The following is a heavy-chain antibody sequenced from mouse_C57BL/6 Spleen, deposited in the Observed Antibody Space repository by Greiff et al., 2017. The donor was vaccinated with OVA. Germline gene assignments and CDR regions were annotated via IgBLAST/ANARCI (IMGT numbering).Heavy chain of an antibody. CDR1: GYTFTSYW. CDR3: ARSGSSGIDY. J-gene: IGHJ2*01. V-gene: IGHV1-72*01. D-gene: IGHD3-2*02. CDR2: IDPNSGGT. Sequence: QVQLQQPGAELVKPGASVKLSCKASGYTFTSYWMHWVKQRPGRDLEWIGRIDPNSGGTKYNEKFKSKATLTVDKPSSTAYMQLSSLTSEDSAVYYCARSGSSGIDYWGQGTTLTVSS.